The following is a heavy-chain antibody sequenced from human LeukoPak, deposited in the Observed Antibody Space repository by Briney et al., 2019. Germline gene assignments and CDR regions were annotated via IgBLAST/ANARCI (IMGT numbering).Heavy chain of an antibody. CDR3: ARGSFDYGDYQIFDY. Sequence: KPSETLSLTCAVYAGSFSNYYWSWIRQPPGKGLEWIGEIYHSRSTNYNPSLKSRVTISVDTSKNQFSLKLSSVTAADTAMYYCARGSFDYGDYQIFDYWGQGTLVTVSS. D-gene: IGHD4-17*01. CDR1: AGSFSNYY. CDR2: IYHSRST. J-gene: IGHJ4*02. V-gene: IGHV4-34*01.